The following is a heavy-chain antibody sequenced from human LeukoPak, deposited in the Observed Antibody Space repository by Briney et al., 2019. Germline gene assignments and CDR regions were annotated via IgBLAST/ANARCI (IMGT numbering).Heavy chain of an antibody. J-gene: IGHJ4*02. Sequence: SGTLSLTCTVSGGSISSYYWSWIRQPPGKGLEWIGYIYTSGSTNYNPSLKSRVTISVDTSKNQFSLKLSSVTAADTAVYYCARHPWSGYAWMDYWGQGTLVTVSS. D-gene: IGHD3-3*01. V-gene: IGHV4-4*09. CDR3: ARHPWSGYAWMDY. CDR2: IYTSGST. CDR1: GGSISSYY.